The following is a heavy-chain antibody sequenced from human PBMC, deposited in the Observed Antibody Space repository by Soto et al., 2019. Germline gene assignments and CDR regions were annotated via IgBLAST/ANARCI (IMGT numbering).Heavy chain of an antibody. Sequence: GGSLRLSCAASGFTFSTYGMHWVRQAPGKGLEWVAVTSYDGSNEYYADSVKGRFTIFRDNSKNTLYLQMTSARAEDTAVYYCAKSTNVETAMALTYHSFGMDVWGQGTTVTVSS. D-gene: IGHD5-18*01. CDR2: TSYDGSNE. CDR3: AKSTNVETAMALTYHSFGMDV. J-gene: IGHJ6*02. CDR1: GFTFSTYG. V-gene: IGHV3-30*18.